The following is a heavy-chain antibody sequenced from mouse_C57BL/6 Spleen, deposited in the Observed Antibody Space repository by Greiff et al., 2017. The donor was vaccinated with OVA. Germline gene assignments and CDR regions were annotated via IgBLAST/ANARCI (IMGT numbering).Heavy chain of an antibody. D-gene: IGHD1-1*01. CDR2: IDPEDGET. CDR1: GFNIKDYY. V-gene: IGHV14-2*01. CDR3: ARDYGSSYWYFDV. Sequence: VQLKESGAELVKPGASVKLSCTASGFNIKDYYMHWVKQRTEQGLEWIGRIDPEDGETKYAPKFPGKATITADTSSNTAYLQLSSLTSEDTAVYYCARDYGSSYWYFDVWGTGTTVTVSS. J-gene: IGHJ1*03.